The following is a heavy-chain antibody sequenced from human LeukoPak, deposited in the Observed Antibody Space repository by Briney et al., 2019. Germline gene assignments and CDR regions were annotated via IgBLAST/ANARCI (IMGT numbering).Heavy chain of an antibody. CDR2: IIPIFGTG. Sequence: SVTVSCKASGYTFTSYGISWVRQAPGQGLEWMGGIIPIFGTGNYAQKFQGRVTITADEYTSTAYMELSSLRSEDTAVYYCARDANPYYYDSSGYYYSDLDYWGQGTLVTVSS. J-gene: IGHJ4*02. CDR1: GYTFTSYG. V-gene: IGHV1-69*13. CDR3: ARDANPYYYDSSGYYYSDLDY. D-gene: IGHD3-22*01.